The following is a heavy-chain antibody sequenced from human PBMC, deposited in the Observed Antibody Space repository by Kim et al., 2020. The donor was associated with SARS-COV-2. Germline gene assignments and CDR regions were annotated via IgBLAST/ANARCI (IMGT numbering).Heavy chain of an antibody. CDR1: GFTFSTDW. V-gene: IGHV3-74*01. D-gene: IGHD2-2*01. CDR3: ARPSSTSCPCYYMDV. J-gene: IGHJ6*03. Sequence: GGSLRLSCSASGFTFSTDWMYCVRQAPWKGRVWVSLINSDFSRTNYPDSVKGRFTISRDNAKNTLYLQMNSLRAEDTAVYYCARPSSTSCPCYYMDVWGKGTTVTVSS. CDR2: INSDFSRT.